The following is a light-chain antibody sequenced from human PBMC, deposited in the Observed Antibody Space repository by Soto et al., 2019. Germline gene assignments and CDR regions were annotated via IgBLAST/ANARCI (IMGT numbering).Light chain of an antibody. CDR3: QSYDRSLTGHVV. CDR2: GNT. Sequence: QSVLTQPPSVSGSPGQRVTISFTGTSSNLGVGYDVHWYQQLPGTAPKLVIYGNTNRPSGVPDRFSGAKSGTSASLAITGRQAEDEADYYCQSYDRSLTGHVVFGGGTKVTVL. CDR1: SSNLGVGYD. V-gene: IGLV1-40*01. J-gene: IGLJ2*01.